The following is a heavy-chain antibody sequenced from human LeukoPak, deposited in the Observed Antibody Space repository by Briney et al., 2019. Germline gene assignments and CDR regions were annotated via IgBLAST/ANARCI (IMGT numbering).Heavy chain of an antibody. CDR2: IYYSGST. CDR1: GGSISSYY. D-gene: IGHD2-15*01. CDR3: ARGGGVVVAATFDY. J-gene: IGHJ4*02. Sequence: SETLSLTCTVSGGSISSYYWRWIRQPPGKGLEWIGYIYYSGSTNYNPSLKSRVTISVDTSKNQFSLKLSSVTAADTAVYYCARGGGVVVAATFDYWGQGTLVTVSS. V-gene: IGHV4-59*01.